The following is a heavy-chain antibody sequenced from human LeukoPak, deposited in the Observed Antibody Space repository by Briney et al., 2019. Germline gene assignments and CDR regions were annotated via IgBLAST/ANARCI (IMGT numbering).Heavy chain of an antibody. CDR2: ISGSGGST. V-gene: IGHV3-23*01. CDR1: GFTFSSYA. J-gene: IGHJ4*02. Sequence: GGSLRLSCAASGFTFSSYAMSWVRQAPGKGLEWVSAISGSGGSTYYADSVKGRFTISRDNAKNSLYLQMNSLRAEDTAVYYCARASSSSGWRYWGQGTLVTVSS. CDR3: ARASSSSGWRY. D-gene: IGHD6-6*01.